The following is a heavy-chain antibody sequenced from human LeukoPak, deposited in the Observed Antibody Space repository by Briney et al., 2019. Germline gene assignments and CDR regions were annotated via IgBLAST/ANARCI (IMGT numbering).Heavy chain of an antibody. D-gene: IGHD3-3*01. J-gene: IGHJ4*02. CDR3: AKVGEADYFDY. CDR1: GFTFSSYG. V-gene: IGHV3-33*06. Sequence: GGSLRLSCAASGFTFSSYGMHWVRRAPGNGLEWVAVIWYDGSNKYYADSVKGRFTISRDNSKNTLYLQMNSLRAEDTAVYYCAKVGEADYFDYWGQGTLVTVSS. CDR2: IWYDGSNK.